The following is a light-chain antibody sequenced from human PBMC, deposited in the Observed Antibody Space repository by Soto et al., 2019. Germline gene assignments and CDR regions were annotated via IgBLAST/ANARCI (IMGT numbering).Light chain of an antibody. CDR3: QQSYRTPST. Sequence: DIQMTQSPSSLSASVGDRVTITCRASQSISSYLNWYQQKPGKAPKVLIYAAYSLQSGVPSRFSGSGSGTDFTLTISSLQPEDFATYYCQQSYRTPSTFGQGTKLEIK. V-gene: IGKV1-39*01. CDR2: AAY. CDR1: QSISSY. J-gene: IGKJ2*01.